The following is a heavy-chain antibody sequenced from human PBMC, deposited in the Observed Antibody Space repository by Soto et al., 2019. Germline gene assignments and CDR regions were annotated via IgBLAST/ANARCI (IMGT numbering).Heavy chain of an antibody. V-gene: IGHV3-9*01. J-gene: IGHJ6*02. CDR2: ISWNSGSI. CDR1: GFTFDDYA. D-gene: IGHD3-10*01. Sequence: EVQLVESGGGLIQPGRSLRLSCAASGFTFDDYAMHWVRQAPGKGLDWVSGISWNSGSIGYADSVKGRFTISRDNAKNSLYLQMNSLRAEDTALYYCAKDAITMVRGVISYYGMDVWGQGTTVTVSS. CDR3: AKDAITMVRGVISYYGMDV.